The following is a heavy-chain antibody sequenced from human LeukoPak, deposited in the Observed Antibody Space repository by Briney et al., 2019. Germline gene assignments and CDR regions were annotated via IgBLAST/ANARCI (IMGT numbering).Heavy chain of an antibody. CDR3: VRALGSYSDY. CDR2: INTDGSST. CDR1: GFTFSNYW. D-gene: IGHD1-26*01. V-gene: IGHV3-74*01. Sequence: GGSLRLSCAASGFTFSNYWMHWVRQVPGKGLVWVSRINTDGSSTSYADSVMGRFTISRDNAKNTLYLQMNSLRAEDTAVYYCVRALGSYSDYWGQGTLVTVSS. J-gene: IGHJ4*02.